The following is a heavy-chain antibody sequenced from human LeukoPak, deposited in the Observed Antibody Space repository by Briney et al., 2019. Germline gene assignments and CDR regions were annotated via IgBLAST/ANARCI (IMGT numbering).Heavy chain of an antibody. CDR3: AKDQETATVFDY. Sequence: GGSLRLSCVASGFTFSSYGMHWVRQAPDKGLEWVAVISPDGSYKNNVDSVKGRFTISRDNSKNTLYLQMNGLRPEDTGVYYCAKDQETATVFDYWGQGTLVTVSS. D-gene: IGHD5-24*01. CDR1: GFTFSSYG. V-gene: IGHV3-30*18. J-gene: IGHJ4*02. CDR2: ISPDGSYK.